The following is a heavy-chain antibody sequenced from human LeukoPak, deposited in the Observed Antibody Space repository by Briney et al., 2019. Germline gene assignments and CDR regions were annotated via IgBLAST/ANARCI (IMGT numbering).Heavy chain of an antibody. Sequence: GGSLRLSCSVSGFTFSSYSMNWVRQAPGKGLQWVSSISGGGSYIFYADSAEGRFSVSRDNAKNSVFLQMNSLRAEDTAVYYCARGLGDYDAFDVWGHGTRVTVAS. V-gene: IGHV3-21*01. CDR1: GFTFSSYS. CDR3: ARGLGDYDAFDV. J-gene: IGHJ3*01. D-gene: IGHD4-17*01. CDR2: ISGGGSYI.